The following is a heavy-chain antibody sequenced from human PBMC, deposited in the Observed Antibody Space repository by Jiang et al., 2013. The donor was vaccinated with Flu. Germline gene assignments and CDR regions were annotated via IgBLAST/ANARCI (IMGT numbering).Heavy chain of an antibody. V-gene: IGHV1-24*01. D-gene: IGHD6-13*01. CDR1: GYTLSELS. CDR2: FDPEDGET. J-gene: IGHJ5*02. Sequence: GAEVKKPGASVRVSCKVSGYTLSELSMHWVRQGHGKGLEWMGGFDPEDGETFSALKFVGRLTMTEDASTNTAYMELSRLRSEDTAVYYCATMRSRSSPLYTWLDPWGQGTLVTVSS. CDR3: ATMRSRSSPLYTWLDP.